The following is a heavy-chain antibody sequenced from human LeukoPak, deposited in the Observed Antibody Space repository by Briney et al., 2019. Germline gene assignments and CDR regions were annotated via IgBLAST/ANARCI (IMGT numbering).Heavy chain of an antibody. J-gene: IGHJ3*02. Sequence: PGGSLRLSCAASGFTFSSYAMSWVRQAPGRGLEWVSAISGSGGSTYYADSVKGRFTISRDNSKNTLYLQMNSLRAEDAAVYYCAKDRRAYCSSTSCYNDAFDIWGQGTMVTVSS. CDR1: GFTFSSYA. CDR2: ISGSGGST. D-gene: IGHD2-2*02. CDR3: AKDRRAYCSSTSCYNDAFDI. V-gene: IGHV3-23*01.